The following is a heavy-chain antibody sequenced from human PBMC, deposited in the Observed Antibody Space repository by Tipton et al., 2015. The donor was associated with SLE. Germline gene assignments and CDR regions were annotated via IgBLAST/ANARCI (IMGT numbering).Heavy chain of an antibody. CDR1: GYTFSIYW. J-gene: IGHJ4*02. CDR2: IDPSGSYT. CDR3: ARQTSSGLKFSDY. V-gene: IGHV5-10-1*01. D-gene: IGHD6-6*01. Sequence: QLVQSGAEVKKPGESLRISCKGSGYTFSIYWITWVRQMSGKGLEWMGSIDPSGSYTNYSPSFQGHVTISADKSISTAYLQWSSLKASDTAMYYCARQTSSGLKFSDYWGQGTLVTVSS.